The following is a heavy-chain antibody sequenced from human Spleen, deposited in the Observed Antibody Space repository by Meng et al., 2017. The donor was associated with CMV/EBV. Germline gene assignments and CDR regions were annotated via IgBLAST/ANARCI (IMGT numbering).Heavy chain of an antibody. CDR1: GFTFSSYA. CDR3: ARPLSAMTYTVAV. CDR2: ISYDGSNK. Sequence: GGSLRLSCAASGFTFSSYAMHWVRQAPGKGLEWVAVISYDGSNKYYADSVKGRFTISRDNSKNTLYLQMNSLTDEDTAVYYCARPLSAMTYTVAVWGQGTLVTVSS. V-gene: IGHV3-30*04. D-gene: IGHD2-2*01. J-gene: IGHJ4*02.